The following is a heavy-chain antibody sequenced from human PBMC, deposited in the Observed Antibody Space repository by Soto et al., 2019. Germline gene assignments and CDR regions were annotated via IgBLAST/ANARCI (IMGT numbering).Heavy chain of an antibody. CDR3: ARNHYYYRDGMDV. V-gene: IGHV5-51*01. Sequence: GESLKLSCKGSGYSFTSYWIGWVRQMPGKGLEWMGIVYPGDSDTRYSPSFQGQVTISADKSISTAYLQWSSLKASDTAMYYCARNHYYYRDGMDVWAQGTTVIVSS. J-gene: IGHJ6*02. CDR1: GYSFTSYW. CDR2: VYPGDSDT.